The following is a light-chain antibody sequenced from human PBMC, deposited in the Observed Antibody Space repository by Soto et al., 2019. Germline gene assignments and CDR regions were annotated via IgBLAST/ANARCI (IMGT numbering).Light chain of an antibody. CDR3: QQYGNSPWT. CDR1: QRVSNTY. J-gene: IGKJ1*01. V-gene: IGKV3-20*01. Sequence: ENVLTQSPGTLSLSPGERATLSCRASQRVSNTYLAWYRQKPGQAPRLLIFGASSRATGIPDRFSGSGSGTDFTLTISRLEPEDFAVYYCQQYGNSPWTFGQGTKVEIK. CDR2: GAS.